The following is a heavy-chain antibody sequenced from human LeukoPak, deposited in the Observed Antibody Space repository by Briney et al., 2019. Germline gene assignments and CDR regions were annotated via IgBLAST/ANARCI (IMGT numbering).Heavy chain of an antibody. CDR2: ISYDGCNK. CDR3: ARDRAHWNDDWFDP. D-gene: IGHD1-1*01. Sequence: GGSLRLSCAASGFTFSSYAMLWVRQAPGKGLEWVAVISYDGCNKYYADSVKGRFTISRDNSKNTLYLQMNSLRAEDTAVYYCARDRAHWNDDWFDPWGQGTLVTVSS. J-gene: IGHJ5*02. V-gene: IGHV3-30*04. CDR1: GFTFSSYA.